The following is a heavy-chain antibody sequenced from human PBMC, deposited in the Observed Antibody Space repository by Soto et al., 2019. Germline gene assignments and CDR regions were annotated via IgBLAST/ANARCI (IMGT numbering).Heavy chain of an antibody. Sequence: ASVKVSCKASGYAFTWFNIHWVRQAPGQRLEWMGWINAGNGNTKYSQNFQGRVTITADKSTSTAYMELTSLRSEDTAVYYCASDIGYSGSSAPLLRVLQHWGQGTLVTVSS. J-gene: IGHJ1*01. CDR2: INAGNGNT. CDR3: ASDIGYSGSSAPLLRVLQH. CDR1: GYAFTWFN. D-gene: IGHD1-26*01. V-gene: IGHV1-3*01.